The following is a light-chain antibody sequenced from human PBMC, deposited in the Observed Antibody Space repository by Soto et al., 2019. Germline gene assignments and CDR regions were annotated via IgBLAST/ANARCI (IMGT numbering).Light chain of an antibody. V-gene: IGKV3-11*01. CDR3: QQRSNWPPIT. Sequence: DIVLTPSPGTPSLSPGGRATLSCRGSQTVNSRYLAWYQQKPGQAPRLLIYDASNRATGIPARFSGSGSGTDFTLTISSLEPEDFAVYYCQQRSNWPPITFGQGTRLEI. CDR1: QTVNSRY. CDR2: DAS. J-gene: IGKJ5*01.